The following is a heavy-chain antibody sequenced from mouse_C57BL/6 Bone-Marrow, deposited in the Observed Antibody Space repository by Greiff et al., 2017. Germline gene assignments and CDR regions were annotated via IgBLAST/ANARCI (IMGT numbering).Heavy chain of an antibody. V-gene: IGHV1-82*01. Sequence: VQLQQSGPELVKPGASVKISCKASGYAFSSSWMNWVKQRPGKGLEWIGRIYPGDGDTNYNGKFKGKATLTADKSSSTAYMQLSSLTSEDSAVYFCAILSRFAYWGQGTLVTVSA. CDR1: GYAFSSSW. J-gene: IGHJ3*01. CDR2: IYPGDGDT. CDR3: AILSRFAY.